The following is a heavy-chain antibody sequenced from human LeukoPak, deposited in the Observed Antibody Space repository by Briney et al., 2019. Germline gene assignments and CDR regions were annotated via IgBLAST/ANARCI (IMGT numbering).Heavy chain of an antibody. Sequence: GRSLRLSCAASGFMFSTYGLHWVRQAPGKGLEWVALIWYDGSDEYYADSVKGRFTISRDNSKNTLYLQMNSLRAEDTAVYYCAKDGGGYCSGSSCSGGWFDPWSQGTLVTVSS. CDR1: GFMFSTYG. CDR2: IWYDGSDE. J-gene: IGHJ5*02. V-gene: IGHV3-33*06. CDR3: AKDGGGYCSGSSCSGGWFDP. D-gene: IGHD2-2*01.